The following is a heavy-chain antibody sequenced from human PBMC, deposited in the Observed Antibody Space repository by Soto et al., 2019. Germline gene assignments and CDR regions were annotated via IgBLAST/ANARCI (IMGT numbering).Heavy chain of an antibody. J-gene: IGHJ6*02. D-gene: IGHD1-1*01. CDR1: GFTFSSYG. CDR2: ISYDGSNK. CDR3: AKDRRGERYYYSGVDG. Sequence: GGSLRLSCAASGFTFSSYGMHWVRQAPGKGLEWVAVISYDGSNKYYADSVKGRFTISRDNSKNTLYLQMNSLRAEDTAVYYYAKDRRGERYYYSGVDGWGEGNTVTV. V-gene: IGHV3-30*18.